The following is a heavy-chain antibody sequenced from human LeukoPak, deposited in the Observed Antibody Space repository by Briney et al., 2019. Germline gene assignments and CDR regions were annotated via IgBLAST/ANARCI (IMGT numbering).Heavy chain of an antibody. CDR2: ISGGGGNT. CDR1: GFTFSSYA. V-gene: IGHV3-23*01. Sequence: GGSLRLSCAASGFTFSSYAMSWVRQAPGEGLEWDSAISGGGGNTYYADSVKGRFTISRDNSKNTLYLQMNSLRAEDTAVYYCAKTYYYDSSNYPPMDYWGQGTLVTVSS. D-gene: IGHD3-22*01. CDR3: AKTYYYDSSNYPPMDY. J-gene: IGHJ4*02.